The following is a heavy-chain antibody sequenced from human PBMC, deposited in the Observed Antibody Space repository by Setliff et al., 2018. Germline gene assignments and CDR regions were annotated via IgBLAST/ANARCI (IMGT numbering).Heavy chain of an antibody. V-gene: IGHV1-18*01. CDR1: GYTFTSYG. D-gene: IGHD3-22*01. Sequence: ASVKVSCKASGYTFTSYGISWVRQAPGQGLEWMGWISAHNGNTNYAQKVQGRVTMTTDTSAGTAYMELRSLRSDDTAVYYCARVFGYYDSSGYIGPFDIWGQGTMVTVSS. J-gene: IGHJ3*02. CDR2: ISAHNGNT. CDR3: ARVFGYYDSSGYIGPFDI.